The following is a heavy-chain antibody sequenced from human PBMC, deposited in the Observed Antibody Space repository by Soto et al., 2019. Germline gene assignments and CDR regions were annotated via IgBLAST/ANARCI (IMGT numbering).Heavy chain of an antibody. CDR3: ARDAGSYQTLEVLFS. CDR1: GFTFSSYA. Sequence: HPGGSLRLSCAASGFTFSSYAMHWVRQAPGKGLEYVSTISTNGGSTYNANSVKGRFTISRDSSKNTLYLQMGSLRSDDTAVYYCARDAGSYQTLEVLFSWGQGTLVTVS. V-gene: IGHV3-64*01. CDR2: ISTNGGST. D-gene: IGHD1-26*01. J-gene: IGHJ4*02.